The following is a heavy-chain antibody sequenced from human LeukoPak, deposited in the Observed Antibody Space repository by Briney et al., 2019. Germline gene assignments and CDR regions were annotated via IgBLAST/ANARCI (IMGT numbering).Heavy chain of an antibody. D-gene: IGHD3-22*01. CDR2: INPNSGGT. CDR1: GYTFTGYY. J-gene: IGHJ4*02. Sequence: GASVKVSCKASGYTFTGYYMHWVRQAPGQGLEWMGWINPNSGGTNYAQKFQGRVTITRNTSISTAYMELSSLRSEDTAVYYCARAAMIVGQRLLGYWGQGTLVTVSS. CDR3: ARAAMIVGQRLLGY. V-gene: IGHV1-2*02.